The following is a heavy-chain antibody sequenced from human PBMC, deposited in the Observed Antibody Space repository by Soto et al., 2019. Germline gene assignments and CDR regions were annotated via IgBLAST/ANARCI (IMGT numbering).Heavy chain of an antibody. J-gene: IGHJ4*02. D-gene: IGHD3-10*01. CDR2: ISGSGGST. Sequence: PGGSLRLSCAASGFTFSSYAMSWVRQAPGKGLEWVSAISGSGGSTYYADSVKGRFTISRDNSKNTLYLQMNSLRAEDTAVYYCAKSSYYGSGSSLFDYWGQGTLVTVSS. CDR3: AKSSYYGSGSSLFDY. V-gene: IGHV3-23*01. CDR1: GFTFSSYA.